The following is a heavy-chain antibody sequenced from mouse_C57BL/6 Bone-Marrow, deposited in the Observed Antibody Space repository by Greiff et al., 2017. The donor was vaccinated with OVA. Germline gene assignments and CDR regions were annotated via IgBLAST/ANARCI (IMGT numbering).Heavy chain of an antibody. D-gene: IGHD1-1*01. Sequence: VQLQQPGAELVKPGASVKLSCKASGYTFTSYWMHWVKQRPGQGLEWIGMIHPNSGSTNYNEKFKSKATLTVDKSSSTAYMQLSSLTSEDSAVYYCARIRLYGSRDYWGQGTTLTVSS. J-gene: IGHJ2*01. CDR2: IHPNSGST. V-gene: IGHV1-64*01. CDR1: GYTFTSYW. CDR3: ARIRLYGSRDY.